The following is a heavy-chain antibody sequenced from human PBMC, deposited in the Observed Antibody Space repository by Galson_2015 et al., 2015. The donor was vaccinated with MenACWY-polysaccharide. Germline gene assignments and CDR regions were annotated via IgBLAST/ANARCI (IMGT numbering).Heavy chain of an antibody. D-gene: IGHD4-17*01. CDR2: ISSSGSTI. J-gene: IGHJ6*02. CDR1: GFTFSDYY. CDR3: ATKTTVRLYYYGMDV. V-gene: IGHV3-11*01. Sequence: SLRLSCAASGFTFSDYYMSWIRQAPGKGLEWVSYISSSGSTIYYADSVKGRFTISRDNAKNSLYLQMNSLRAEDTAVYYCATKTTVRLYYYGMDVWGQGTTVTVSS.